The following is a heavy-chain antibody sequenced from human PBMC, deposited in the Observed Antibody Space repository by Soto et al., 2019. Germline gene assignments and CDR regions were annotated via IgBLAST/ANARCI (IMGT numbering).Heavy chain of an antibody. J-gene: IGHJ5*02. V-gene: IGHV4-31*03. CDR2: IYYSGST. D-gene: IGHD5-12*01. CDR3: ARGETATLKSIDP. CDR1: SGSISSGGYY. Sequence: SETLSLTCTVSSGSISSGGYYWSWIRQHPGKGLEWIGYIYYSGSTYYNPSLKSRVTISVDTSKNQFSLKLSSVTAADTAVYYCARGETATLKSIDPRCQGTLGTVSS.